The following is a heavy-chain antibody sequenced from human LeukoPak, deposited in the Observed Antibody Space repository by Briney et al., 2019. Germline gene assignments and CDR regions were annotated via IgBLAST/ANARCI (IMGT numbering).Heavy chain of an antibody. CDR3: ASWGYSGYDYFDY. CDR1: GSTFSDYY. V-gene: IGHV3-11*04. D-gene: IGHD5-12*01. Sequence: PGGSLRLSCAASGSTFSDYYMSWIRQAPGKGLEWVSYISSSGSTIYYAVSVKGRFPISRDNAKYSLYLQMNSLRAEDTAVYYCASWGYSGYDYFDYWGQGTLVTVSS. CDR2: ISSSGSTI. J-gene: IGHJ4*02.